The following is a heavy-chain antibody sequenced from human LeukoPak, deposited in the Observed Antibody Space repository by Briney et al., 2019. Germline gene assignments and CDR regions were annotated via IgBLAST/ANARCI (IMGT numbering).Heavy chain of an antibody. V-gene: IGHV4-59*01. CDR2: IYYSGST. Sequence: SETLSLTCTVSGGSISSYYWSWIRQPPGKGLEWIGYIYYSGSTNHNPSLKSRVTISVDTSKNQFSLKLSSVTAADTAVYYCAGSGWYLFNAFDIWGQGTMVTVSS. J-gene: IGHJ3*02. D-gene: IGHD6-19*01. CDR1: GGSISSYY. CDR3: AGSGWYLFNAFDI.